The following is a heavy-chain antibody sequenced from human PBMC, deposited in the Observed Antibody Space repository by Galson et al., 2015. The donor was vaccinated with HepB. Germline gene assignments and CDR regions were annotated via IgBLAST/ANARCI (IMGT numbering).Heavy chain of an antibody. J-gene: IGHJ4*02. CDR1: GGSVSSGHYY. D-gene: IGHD2-2*01. CDR2: VEYSGST. CDR3: ARDWALDCSSISCYNYFDY. Sequence: LSLTCTVSGGSVSSGHYYWSWLRQPPGKGLEWIGYVEYSGSTNYSPSLKSRVSISLDTSKNQFSLKLKSVTAADTAVYYCARDWALDCSSISCYNYFDYWGQGILVTVSS. V-gene: IGHV4-61*01.